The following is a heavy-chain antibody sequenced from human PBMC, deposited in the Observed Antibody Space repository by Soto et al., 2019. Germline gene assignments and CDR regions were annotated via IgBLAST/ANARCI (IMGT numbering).Heavy chain of an antibody. D-gene: IGHD2-21*02. CDR2: IYYSGST. Sequence: SETLSLTCTVSGGSVSSGSYYWSWIRQPPGKGLEWIGYIYYSGSTNYNPSLKSRVTISVDTSKNQFSLKLSSVTAADTAVYYCARGQRAYCGDDCYRTGCYYAYWGQGTLVTVSS. V-gene: IGHV4-61*01. CDR3: ARGQRAYCGDDCYRTGCYYAY. CDR1: GGSVSSGSYY. J-gene: IGHJ4*02.